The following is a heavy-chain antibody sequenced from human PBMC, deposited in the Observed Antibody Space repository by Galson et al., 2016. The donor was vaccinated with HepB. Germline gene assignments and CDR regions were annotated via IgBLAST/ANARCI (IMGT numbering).Heavy chain of an antibody. D-gene: IGHD1-26*01. V-gene: IGHV4-59*01. CDR1: GGSISSYY. CDR3: ASGTYSHAFHI. Sequence: SETLSLTCTVSGGSISSYYWSWIRQPPGKGLDYIGYIYYTGSTNYNPSLRSRVTISLGTSKNQFSLKLCSVTAADTAVYYCASGTYSHAFHIWGQGTLVTVSS. CDR2: IYYTGST. J-gene: IGHJ3*02.